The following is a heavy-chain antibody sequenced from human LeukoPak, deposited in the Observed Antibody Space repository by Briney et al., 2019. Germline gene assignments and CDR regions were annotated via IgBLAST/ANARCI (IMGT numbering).Heavy chain of an antibody. Sequence: SETLSLTCTVSGGSISSSSYYWGWIRRPPGKGLEWIGSIYYSGSTYYNPSLKSRVTISVDTSKNQFSLKLSSVTAADTAVYYCARHLTTEGIDAFDIWGQGTMVTVSS. D-gene: IGHD4-17*01. CDR1: GGSISSSSYY. CDR2: IYYSGST. V-gene: IGHV4-39*01. J-gene: IGHJ3*02. CDR3: ARHLTTEGIDAFDI.